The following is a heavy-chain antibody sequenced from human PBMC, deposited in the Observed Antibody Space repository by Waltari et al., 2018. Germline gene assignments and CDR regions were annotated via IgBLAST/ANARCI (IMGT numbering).Heavy chain of an antibody. D-gene: IGHD3-3*01. J-gene: IGHJ3*02. Sequence: QVQLVQSGAEVKKPGSSVKVSCKASGGTFSSYAISWVRQAPGQGLEWMGGISPILGIANYAQKFQGRVTITADKSTSTAYMELSSLRSEDTAVYYCARGERFGVVIMYAFDIWGQGTMVTVSS. CDR3: ARGERFGVVIMYAFDI. V-gene: IGHV1-69*10. CDR2: ISPILGIA. CDR1: GGTFSSYA.